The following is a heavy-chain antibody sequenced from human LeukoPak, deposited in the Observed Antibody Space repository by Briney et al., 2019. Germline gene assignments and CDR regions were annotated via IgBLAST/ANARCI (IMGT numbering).Heavy chain of an antibody. CDR1: NYSISDGYY. CDR3: ARDSSGTLSGGGWFDP. V-gene: IGHV4-38-2*02. D-gene: IGHD6-19*01. J-gene: IGHJ5*02. CDR2: DYHSGAT. Sequence: SETLSLICSVSNYSISDGYYWGWIRQPPGKGLEWIGGDYHSGATYYTPSLKSRVTISVDTSKDQFSLNLTSVTAADTAVYYCARDSSGTLSGGGWFDPWGQGTLVTVSS.